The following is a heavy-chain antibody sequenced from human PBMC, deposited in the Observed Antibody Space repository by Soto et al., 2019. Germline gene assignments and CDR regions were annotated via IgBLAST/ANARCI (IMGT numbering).Heavy chain of an antibody. CDR1: GGSFSGYY. CDR2: INHSGST. CDR3: ARLGVTKPQLVLLGDNDY. D-gene: IGHD6-13*01. J-gene: IGHJ4*02. Sequence: QVQLQQWGAGLLKPSETLSLTCAVYGGSFSGYYWSWIRQPPGKGLELIGEINHSGSTNYNPSLKSRVTISVDTSKNQFSLKLSSVTAADTAVYYCARLGVTKPQLVLLGDNDYWGQGTLVTVSS. V-gene: IGHV4-34*01.